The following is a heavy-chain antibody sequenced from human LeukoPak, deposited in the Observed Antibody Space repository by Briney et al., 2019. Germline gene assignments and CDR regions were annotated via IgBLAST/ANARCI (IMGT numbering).Heavy chain of an antibody. CDR2: IYHSGST. CDR3: ARESEVTANDY. V-gene: IGHV4-38-2*02. Sequence: PETLSLTCAVSGYCISSGYYGGWIRQPPGKGLEWIGSIYHSGSTYDNPSLKSRVTTSVDASKNQFSLKLTSVTAADSAVYYSARESEVTANDYWGQGTLVTVSS. CDR1: GYCISSGYY. D-gene: IGHD4-23*01. J-gene: IGHJ4*02.